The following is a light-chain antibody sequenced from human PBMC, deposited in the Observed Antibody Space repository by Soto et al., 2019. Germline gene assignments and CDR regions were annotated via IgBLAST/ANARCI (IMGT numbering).Light chain of an antibody. Sequence: QAVLTQPPSVSAAPRQRVTLSCTGNSSNLGAGYDVHWYQQLPGAAPKLVIFGNRNRPSGVPERFSGSKSGTSASLAITGLQAEDEADYYCQAYDYSLTASVFGGGTKLTVL. V-gene: IGLV1-40*01. CDR3: QAYDYSLTASV. J-gene: IGLJ3*02. CDR1: SSNLGAGYD. CDR2: GNR.